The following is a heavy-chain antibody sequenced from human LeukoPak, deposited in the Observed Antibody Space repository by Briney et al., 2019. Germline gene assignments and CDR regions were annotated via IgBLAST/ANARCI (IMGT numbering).Heavy chain of an antibody. V-gene: IGHV1-8*01. Sequence: ASVKVSCKASGYTFTSYDINWVRQATGQGLEWMGWMKPNSGNTGYAQKFQGRVTMTRNTSISTAYMELSSLRSEDTAVYYCARVLWFGELVLVGFDPWGQGTLVTVSS. CDR2: MKPNSGNT. CDR1: GYTFTSYD. J-gene: IGHJ5*02. CDR3: ARVLWFGELVLVGFDP. D-gene: IGHD3-10*01.